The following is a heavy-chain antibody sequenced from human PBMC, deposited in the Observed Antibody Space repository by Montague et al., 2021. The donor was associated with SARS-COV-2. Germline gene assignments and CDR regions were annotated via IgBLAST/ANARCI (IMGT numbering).Heavy chain of an antibody. D-gene: IGHD3-10*01. CDR1: GFTFSNSA. V-gene: IGHV3-23*01. Sequence: SLRLSFSASGFTFSNSAMNWVRQAPGKGLEWVSGSSGSDGGTHYADSVKGRFTISRDNSKNVLYLQMNSLRAEDTALYYCAKDSYYYGLGYGMDVWGQGTTVTVSS. CDR2: SSGSDGGT. J-gene: IGHJ6*02. CDR3: AKDSYYYGLGYGMDV.